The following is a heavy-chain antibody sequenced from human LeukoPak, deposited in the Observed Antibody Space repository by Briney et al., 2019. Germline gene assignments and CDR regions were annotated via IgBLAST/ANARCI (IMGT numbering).Heavy chain of an antibody. D-gene: IGHD3-10*01. CDR2: ISGSGGST. CDR1: GFTLSSYA. J-gene: IGHJ4*02. Sequence: PGGSLRLSCAASGFTLSSYAMSWVRQARGKGLDWVSAISGSGGSTYYADSVKGRFTISRDNSKNTLYLQMNSLRAEDTAVYYCATLGGSGASQGKNTDFDYWGQGTLVTVSS. V-gene: IGHV3-23*01. CDR3: ATLGGSGASQGKNTDFDY.